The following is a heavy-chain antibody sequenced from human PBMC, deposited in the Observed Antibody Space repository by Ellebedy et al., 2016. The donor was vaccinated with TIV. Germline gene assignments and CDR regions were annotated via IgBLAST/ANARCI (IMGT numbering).Heavy chain of an antibody. Sequence: GESLKISCTASGLTFSSYDMNWVRQAPGKGLEWLSYISSSGNIKYYADSVKGRFTIYRENAKNSLFLQMNSLRAEDTALYYCARDTGVATPVPLHYWGQGTLVTVSS. CDR2: ISSSGNIK. J-gene: IGHJ4*02. D-gene: IGHD5-12*01. V-gene: IGHV3-48*03. CDR1: GLTFSSYD. CDR3: ARDTGVATPVPLHY.